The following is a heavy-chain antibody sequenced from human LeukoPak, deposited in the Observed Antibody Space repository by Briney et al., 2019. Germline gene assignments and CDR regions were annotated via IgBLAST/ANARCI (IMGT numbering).Heavy chain of an antibody. CDR3: ARGSLRAAGTSAFDY. CDR2: ISAYNGNT. D-gene: IGHD6-19*01. J-gene: IGHJ4*02. Sequence: GASVKVSCKASGYTFTSYGISWVRQAPGQGLEWMGWISAYNGNTNYAQELQGKITMTTDTSTSTAYMELRSLRSDDTAVYYCARGSLRAAGTSAFDYWGQGTLVTVSS. V-gene: IGHV1-18*01. CDR1: GYTFTSYG.